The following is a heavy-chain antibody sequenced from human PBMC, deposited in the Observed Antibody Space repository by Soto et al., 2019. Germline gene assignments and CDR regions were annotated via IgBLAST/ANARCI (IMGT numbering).Heavy chain of an antibody. Sequence: SVKVSCKVSGGTFSSYAISWVRQAPGQGLEWMGGIIPIFGTANYAQKFQGRVTITADESTSTAYMELSSLRSEDTAVYYCASDGQAVRRGFDPWGQGTLVTVSS. D-gene: IGHD1-1*01. J-gene: IGHJ5*02. V-gene: IGHV1-69*13. CDR1: GGTFSSYA. CDR2: IIPIFGTA. CDR3: ASDGQAVRRGFDP.